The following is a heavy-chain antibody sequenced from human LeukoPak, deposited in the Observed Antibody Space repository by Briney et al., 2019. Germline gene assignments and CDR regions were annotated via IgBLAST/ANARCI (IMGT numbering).Heavy chain of an antibody. Sequence: ASVKVSCKASGYTFTSYDNNWVRQATGQGLEWMGWMNPNSGNTGYAQKFQGRVTITRNTSISTAYMELSSLRSEDTAVYYCARVGIVVVPADEYFQHWGQGTLVTVSS. J-gene: IGHJ1*01. V-gene: IGHV1-8*03. CDR2: MNPNSGNT. D-gene: IGHD2-2*01. CDR3: ARVGIVVVPADEYFQH. CDR1: GYTFTSYD.